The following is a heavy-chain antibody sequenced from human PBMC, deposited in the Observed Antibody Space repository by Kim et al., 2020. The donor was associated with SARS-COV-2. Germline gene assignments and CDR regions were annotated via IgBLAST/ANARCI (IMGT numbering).Heavy chain of an antibody. V-gene: IGHV4-59*01. D-gene: IGHD3-16*02. J-gene: IGHJ4*02. CDR3: VRAPLVPRYFDS. CDR2: IYYSGST. CDR1: GGSISGDY. Sequence: SETLSLTCNVSGGSISGDYWGWIRQPPGKGLEWIGYIYYSGSTNYNSSLLSRVTISVDVSKNQFSLKLSSVTTADTAAYDCVRAPLVPRYFDSWGQGTLVTVSS.